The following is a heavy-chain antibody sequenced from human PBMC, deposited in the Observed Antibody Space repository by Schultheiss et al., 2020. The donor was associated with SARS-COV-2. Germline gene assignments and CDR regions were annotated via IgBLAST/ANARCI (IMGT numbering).Heavy chain of an antibody. Sequence: SVKVSCKASGGTFSSYTISWVRQAPGQGLEWMGRIIPILGIPNYAQKLQGRVTMTTDTSTSTAYMELRSLRSDDTAVYYCARERLDHTDTAMFMARDGYYDYGMDVWGQGTTVTVSS. J-gene: IGHJ6*02. CDR3: ARERLDHTDTAMFMARDGYYDYGMDV. V-gene: IGHV1-69*04. D-gene: IGHD5-18*01. CDR1: GGTFSSYT. CDR2: IIPILGIP.